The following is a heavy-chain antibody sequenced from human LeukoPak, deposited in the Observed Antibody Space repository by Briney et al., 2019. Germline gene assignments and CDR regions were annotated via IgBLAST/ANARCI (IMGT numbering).Heavy chain of an antibody. CDR3: ARLDVGGYCSSTSCRTDAFDI. J-gene: IGHJ3*02. CDR1: GGSISSSSYY. Sequence: SETLSLTCTVSGGSISSSSYYWGWIRQPPGKGLEWIGSIYHSGSTYYNPSLKSRVTISVDTSKNPFSLKLSSVTAADTAVYYCARLDVGGYCSSTSCRTDAFDIWGQGTMVTVSS. CDR2: IYHSGST. D-gene: IGHD2-2*01. V-gene: IGHV4-39*07.